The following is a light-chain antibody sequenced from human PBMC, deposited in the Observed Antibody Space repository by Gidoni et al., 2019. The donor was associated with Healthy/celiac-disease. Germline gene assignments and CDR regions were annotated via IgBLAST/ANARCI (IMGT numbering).Light chain of an antibody. J-gene: IGKJ1*01. V-gene: IGKV4-1*01. CDR1: QSVLYSSNNKNY. CDR2: WES. Sequence: DIVMTQSPDSLAVSLGERATINCKSSQSVLYSSNNKNYLAWYQQKPGQPPKLLIYWESTRESGVPDRFSGSGSGTDFTLTISSLQAEDVAVYYCQQYYSTLWTFXQXTKVEIK. CDR3: QQYYSTLWT.